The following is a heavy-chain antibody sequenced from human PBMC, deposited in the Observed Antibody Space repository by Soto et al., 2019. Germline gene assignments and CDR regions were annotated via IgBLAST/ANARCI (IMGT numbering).Heavy chain of an antibody. CDR2: IYPGDSDT. Sequence: GESLKISCKGSGYSFTSYWIGWVRQMPGKGLEWMGIIYPGDSDTRYSPSFQGQVTISADKSISTAYLQWSSLKASDTAMYYCARSNSSSRHVYSGMDVWGQGTTVTVSS. CDR1: GYSFTSYW. CDR3: ARSNSSSRHVYSGMDV. D-gene: IGHD6-13*01. J-gene: IGHJ6*02. V-gene: IGHV5-51*01.